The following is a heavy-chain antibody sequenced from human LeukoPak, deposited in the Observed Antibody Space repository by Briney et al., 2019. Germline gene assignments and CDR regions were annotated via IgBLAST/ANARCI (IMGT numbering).Heavy chain of an antibody. CDR2: IYYSGST. CDR3: ARETYNDFSRWFDP. Sequence: PSQTLSLTCTVSGGSISSDHYYWSWIRQPPGKGLEWIGYIYYSGSTYYNPSLKSRVMFSVDTSKNQFSLKLTSVTAVDTAVYYCARETYNDFSRWFDPWGQGTLVTVSS. CDR1: GGSISSDHYY. D-gene: IGHD3-3*01. J-gene: IGHJ5*02. V-gene: IGHV4-30-4*08.